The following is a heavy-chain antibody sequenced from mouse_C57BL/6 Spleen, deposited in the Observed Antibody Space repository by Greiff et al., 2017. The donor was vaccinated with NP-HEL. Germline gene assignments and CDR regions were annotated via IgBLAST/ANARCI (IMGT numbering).Heavy chain of an antibody. CDR1: GYTFTSYW. Sequence: QVQLQQPGAELVKPGASVKMSCKASGYTFTSYWITWVKQRPGQGLEWIGDIYPGSGSTNYNEKLKSKATLTVDTSSSTAYMQLSSLTSEDSAVYYCTRGREYYYAMDYWGQGTSVTVSS. J-gene: IGHJ4*01. V-gene: IGHV1-55*01. CDR3: TRGREYYYAMDY. CDR2: IYPGSGST.